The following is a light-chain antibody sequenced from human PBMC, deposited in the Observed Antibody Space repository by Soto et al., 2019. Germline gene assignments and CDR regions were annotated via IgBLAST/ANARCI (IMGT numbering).Light chain of an antibody. V-gene: IGLV2-14*01. CDR1: SSDVGGYNY. CDR3: SSYTSSSLVV. J-gene: IGLJ2*01. Sequence: QSALTQPASVSGSPGQSITISCTGTSSDVGGYNYVSWYQQHPGKAPKLMIXXXXXXXXXXXXXXXXXKSGNTASLTISGXXAXXXXXXYCSSYTSSSLVVFGGGTKLTVL. CDR2: XXX.